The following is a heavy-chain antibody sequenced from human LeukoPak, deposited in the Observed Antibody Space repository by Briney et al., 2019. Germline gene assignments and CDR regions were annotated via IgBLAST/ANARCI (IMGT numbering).Heavy chain of an antibody. V-gene: IGHV3-11*05. CDR2: ISSSSSYT. CDR1: GFTSSSYA. Sequence: TGGSLRLSCAASGFTSSSYAMSWIRQAPGKGLEWVSYISSSSSYTNYADSVKGRFTISRDNAKNSLYLQMNSLRAEDTAVYYCARDDRASIAAAGGGIDYWGQGTLVTVSS. J-gene: IGHJ4*02. CDR3: ARDDRASIAAAGGGIDY. D-gene: IGHD6-13*01.